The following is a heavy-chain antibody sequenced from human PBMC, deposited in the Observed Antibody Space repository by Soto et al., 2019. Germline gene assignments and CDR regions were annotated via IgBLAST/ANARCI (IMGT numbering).Heavy chain of an antibody. CDR1: GGSISSGYYH. V-gene: IGHV4-31*03. Sequence: QVQLQESGPGLVQPSQTLSLTCTVSGGSISSGYYHWSWIRQHPGKGLEWIGHISYRGSTYYNPSVKGRVIVSVDTSESQFSLRLTSVTAADTAVYYCARVPDSSSWSRFDPWGQGTLVTVSS. J-gene: IGHJ5*02. CDR2: ISYRGST. CDR3: ARVPDSSSWSRFDP. D-gene: IGHD6-13*01.